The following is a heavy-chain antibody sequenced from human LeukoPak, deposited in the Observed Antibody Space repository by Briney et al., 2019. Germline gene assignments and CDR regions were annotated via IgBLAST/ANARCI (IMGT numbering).Heavy chain of an antibody. J-gene: IGHJ6*03. CDR1: GGSISSSSYY. CDR2: IYYSGST. D-gene: IGHD3-10*01. V-gene: IGHV4-39*01. Sequence: SETLSLTCTVSGGSISSSSYYWGWIRQPPGKGLEWIGSIYYSGSTYYNPSLKSRVTISVDTSKNQFSLKLSSVTAADTAVYYCARHVSGLLWFGELVGYYYYMDVWGKGTTVTISS. CDR3: ARHVSGLLWFGELVGYYYYMDV.